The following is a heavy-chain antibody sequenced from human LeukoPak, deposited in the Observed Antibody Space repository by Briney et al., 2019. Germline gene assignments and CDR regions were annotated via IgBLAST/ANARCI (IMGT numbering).Heavy chain of an antibody. D-gene: IGHD1-26*01. J-gene: IGHJ3*02. Sequence: GGSLRLSCAASGFTFSSYAMHWVRQAPGKGLEWVAVISYDGSNKYYADSVKGRFTISRDNSKNTLYLQMNSLRAEDTAVYYCARDQGELTRPDAFDIWGQGTMVTVS. CDR1: GFTFSSYA. V-gene: IGHV3-30-3*01. CDR2: ISYDGSNK. CDR3: ARDQGELTRPDAFDI.